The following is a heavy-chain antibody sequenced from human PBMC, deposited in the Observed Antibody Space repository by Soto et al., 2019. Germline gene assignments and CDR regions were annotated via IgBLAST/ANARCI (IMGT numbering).Heavy chain of an antibody. D-gene: IGHD6-13*01. CDR1: GGSISSYY. Sequence: SETLSLTCTVSGGSISSYYWSWIRQPPGKGLEWIGYIYYSGSTNYNPSLKSRVTISVDTSKNQFSLKLSSVTAADTAVYYCARADSSPQEDYGMDVWGQGTTVTVSS. CDR2: IYYSGST. CDR3: ARADSSPQEDYGMDV. V-gene: IGHV4-59*01. J-gene: IGHJ6*02.